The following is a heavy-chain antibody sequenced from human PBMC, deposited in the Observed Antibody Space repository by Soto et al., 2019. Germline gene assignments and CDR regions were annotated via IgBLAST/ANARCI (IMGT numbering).Heavy chain of an antibody. V-gene: IGHV4-59*01. D-gene: IGHD3-3*01. CDR1: GGSFSGYY. CDR3: ARSIPGSPIFGVAEPNWFDP. CDR2: IYYSGST. J-gene: IGHJ5*02. Sequence: PSETLSLTCAVYGGSFSGYYWSWIRQPPGKGLEWIGYIYYSGSTNYNPSLKSRVTISVDTSKNQFSLKLSSVTAADTAVYYCARSIPGSPIFGVAEPNWFDPWGQGTLVTVSS.